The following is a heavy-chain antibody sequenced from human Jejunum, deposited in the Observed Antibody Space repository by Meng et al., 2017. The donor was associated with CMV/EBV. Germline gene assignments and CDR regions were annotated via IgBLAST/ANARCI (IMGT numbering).Heavy chain of an antibody. J-gene: IGHJ4*02. CDR2: IKSGGTNI. Sequence: GQVVGRGGGLMQPVGSLRLSCVVTGFSADDFWVDWVRQATGKGSLWVSRIKSGGTNIKYADSVKGRFTISGDNAKNTVYLQMNNLRDEDTAVYYCLKLPPGYWGQGTLVTVSS. V-gene: IGHV3-74*01. D-gene: IGHD2-21*01. CDR3: LKLPPGY. CDR1: GFSADDFW.